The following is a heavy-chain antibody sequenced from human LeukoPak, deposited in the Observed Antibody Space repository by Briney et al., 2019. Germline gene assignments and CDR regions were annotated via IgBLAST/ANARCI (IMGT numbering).Heavy chain of an antibody. Sequence: PSETLSLTCTVSGGSISSYYWSCIRQPPGKGLDRIWYIYYSGSTNYNPSLKSRVTISVDTSKNQFSLKLSSVTAADTAVYYCARVRGQYSSSWYYFDYWGQGTLVTVSS. CDR1: GGSISSYY. CDR2: IYYSGST. J-gene: IGHJ4*02. D-gene: IGHD6-13*01. CDR3: ARVRGQYSSSWYYFDY. V-gene: IGHV4-59*01.